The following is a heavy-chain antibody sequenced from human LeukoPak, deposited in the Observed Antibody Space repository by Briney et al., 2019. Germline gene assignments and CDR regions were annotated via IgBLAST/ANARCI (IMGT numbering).Heavy chain of an antibody. J-gene: IGHJ3*02. CDR3: ARYCSSTSCSHNAFDI. CDR2: VWSDGTNK. D-gene: IGHD2-2*01. Sequence: PGRSLRLSCAASGFSFGTSGMHWVRQAPGKGLEWVAVVWSDGTNKHYADSVRGRFTISRDNSKNTLYLQMNSLRIEDTAVYYCARYCSSTSCSHNAFDIWGQGTLVTVS. V-gene: IGHV3-33*01. CDR1: GFSFGTSG.